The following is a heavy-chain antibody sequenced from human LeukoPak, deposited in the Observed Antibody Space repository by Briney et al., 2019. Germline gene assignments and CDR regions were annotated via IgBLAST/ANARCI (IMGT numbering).Heavy chain of an antibody. V-gene: IGHV3-48*03. CDR1: GFTFSSYE. Sequence: GGSLRLSCAASGFTFSSYEMNWVRQAPGKGLEWVSYISSSGSTIYYADSVKGRFTISRDNAKNSLYLQMDSLRAEDTAVYYCARANRGYSYGYYLDYWGQGTLVTVSS. CDR2: ISSSGSTI. J-gene: IGHJ4*02. CDR3: ARANRGYSYGYYLDY. D-gene: IGHD5-18*01.